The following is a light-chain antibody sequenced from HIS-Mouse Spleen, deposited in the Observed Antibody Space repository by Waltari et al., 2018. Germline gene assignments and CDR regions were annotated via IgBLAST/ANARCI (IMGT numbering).Light chain of an antibody. CDR3: CSYAGSSTWV. CDR1: SSDVGSYNL. J-gene: IGLJ3*02. Sequence: QSALTQPASVSGSPGQSITISCTGTSSDVGSYNLVSWYQQHPGKAPKLVSYEGNKRPSGVSMRFAGSKSGNTASLTISGLQAEDEADYYCCSYAGSSTWVFGGGTKLTVL. V-gene: IGLV2-23*01. CDR2: EGN.